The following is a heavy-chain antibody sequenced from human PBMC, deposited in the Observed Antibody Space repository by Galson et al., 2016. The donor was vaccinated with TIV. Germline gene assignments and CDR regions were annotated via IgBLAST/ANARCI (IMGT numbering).Heavy chain of an antibody. J-gene: IGHJ5*02. CDR1: DSW. D-gene: IGHD5-12*01. CDR3: AAWRPGGWLDP. Sequence: QSGAEVKKPGESLNISCKGSDSWVAWVRQKPGRGPEYMGVIYPRDSDTRYSPPFEGQVTISVDKSFTTAYLQWTSLKASDSAIYFCAAWRPGGWLDPWGQGTQVIVSS. CDR2: IYPRDSDT. V-gene: IGHV5-51*03.